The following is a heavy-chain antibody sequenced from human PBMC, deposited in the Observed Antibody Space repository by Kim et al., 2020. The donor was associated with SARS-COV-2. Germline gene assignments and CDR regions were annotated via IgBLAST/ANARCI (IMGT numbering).Heavy chain of an antibody. V-gene: IGHV3-21*01. CDR2: ISSSSGYI. J-gene: IGHJ6*04. Sequence: GGSLRLSCAASGFTFSSYSMNWVRQAPGKGLEWVSSISSSSGYIYYADSVKGRFTIASDNAKNSLYLQMNILRAEDTAVYYCARDRYYGSGSYFYYYYGMDVWGEGTTVTVSS. D-gene: IGHD3-10*01. CDR1: GFTFSSYS. CDR3: ARDRYYGSGSYFYYYYGMDV.